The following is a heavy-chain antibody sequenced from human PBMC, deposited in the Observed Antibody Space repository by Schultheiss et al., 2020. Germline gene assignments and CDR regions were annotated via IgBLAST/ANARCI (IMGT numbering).Heavy chain of an antibody. Sequence: GGSLRLSCAASGFTFSSYGMHWVRQAPGKGLEWVAVIWYDGSNKYYADSVKGRFTISRDNSKNTLYLQMNSLRAEDTAVYYCVREEYSSTWHKLVDYWGQGTLVTVSS. V-gene: IGHV3-33*01. CDR3: VREEYSSTWHKLVDY. D-gene: IGHD6-13*01. CDR1: GFTFSSYG. J-gene: IGHJ4*02. CDR2: IWYDGSNK.